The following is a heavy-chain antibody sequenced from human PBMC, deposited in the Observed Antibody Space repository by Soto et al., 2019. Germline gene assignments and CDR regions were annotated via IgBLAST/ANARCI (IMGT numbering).Heavy chain of an antibody. V-gene: IGHV4-59*06. CDR1: GGSISSYY. CDR2: IYYSGST. D-gene: IGHD1-26*01. J-gene: IGHJ5*02. CDR3: ARAIKEWVTNWFDP. Sequence: SETLSLTCTVSGGSISSYYWSWIRQPPGKGLEWIGYIYYSGSTYYNPSLKSRVTISVDTSKNQFSLKLSSVTAADTAVYYCARAIKEWVTNWFDPWGQGTLVTVSS.